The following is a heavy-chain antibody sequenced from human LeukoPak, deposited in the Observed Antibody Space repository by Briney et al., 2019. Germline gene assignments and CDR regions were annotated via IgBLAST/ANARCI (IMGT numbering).Heavy chain of an antibody. Sequence: SETLSLTCAVYGGSFSGYYWSWIRQPPGKGLEWIGEINHSGSTNYNPSLKSRVTISVDTSKNQFSLKLSSVTAADTAVYYCARIRITMVRGVILFSWYFDLWGRGTLVTVSS. CDR3: ARIRITMVRGVILFSWYFDL. CDR2: INHSGST. V-gene: IGHV4-34*01. CDR1: GGSFSGYY. J-gene: IGHJ2*01. D-gene: IGHD3-10*01.